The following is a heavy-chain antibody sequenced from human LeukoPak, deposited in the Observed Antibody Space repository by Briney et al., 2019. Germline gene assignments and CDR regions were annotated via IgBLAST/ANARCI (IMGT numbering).Heavy chain of an antibody. CDR3: ARMDIVVVVAATHNWFDP. V-gene: IGHV4-59*01. CDR1: GGSISSYY. J-gene: IGHJ5*02. D-gene: IGHD2-15*01. Sequence: SETLSLTCPVSGGSISSYYWSWIRQPPGKGLEWIGYIYYSGSTNYNPSLKSRVTISVDTSKNQFSLKLSSVTAADTAVYYCARMDIVVVVAATHNWFDPWGQGTLVTVSS. CDR2: IYYSGST.